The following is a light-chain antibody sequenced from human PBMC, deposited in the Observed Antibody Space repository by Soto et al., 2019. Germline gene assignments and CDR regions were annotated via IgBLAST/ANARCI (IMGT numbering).Light chain of an antibody. CDR2: STS. CDR1: QSVSSN. CDR3: QQYNKWPET. V-gene: IGKV3-15*01. J-gene: IGKJ1*01. Sequence: EIVMTQSPATLSVSPGERATLSCRASQSVSSNSAWYQQKPGQAPRLLIYSTSTRATGIPARFSGSGSGTEFTLTISSLQSEDFAVYFCQQYNKWPETFGQGTKVDIK.